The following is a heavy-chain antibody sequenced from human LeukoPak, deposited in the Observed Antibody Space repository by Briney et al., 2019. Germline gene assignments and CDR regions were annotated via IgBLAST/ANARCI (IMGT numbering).Heavy chain of an antibody. J-gene: IGHJ4*02. CDR3: ARANWGSYYGSGDTLDY. D-gene: IGHD3-10*01. Sequence: GASVKVSCKAYGYTYTSYYMHWVRQAPGQGLEWMGGIIPIFGTANYAQKFQGRVTITTDESTSTAYMELSSLRSEDTAVYYCARANWGSYYGSGDTLDYWGQGTLVTVSS. CDR2: IIPIFGTA. V-gene: IGHV1-69*05. CDR1: GYTYTSYY.